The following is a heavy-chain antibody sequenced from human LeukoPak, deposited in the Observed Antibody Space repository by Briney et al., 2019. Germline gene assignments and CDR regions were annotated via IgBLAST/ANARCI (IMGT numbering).Heavy chain of an antibody. CDR3: ARTEDYGDYRYFDY. Sequence: SETLSLTCTVSGGSISSSSYYWGWIRQPPGKGLEWIGSIYYSGSTYYNPSLKSRVTISVDTSKNQFSLKLSSVTAADTAVYYCARTEDYGDYRYFDYWGQGTLVTVSS. D-gene: IGHD4-17*01. J-gene: IGHJ4*02. CDR1: GGSISSSSYY. V-gene: IGHV4-39*07. CDR2: IYYSGST.